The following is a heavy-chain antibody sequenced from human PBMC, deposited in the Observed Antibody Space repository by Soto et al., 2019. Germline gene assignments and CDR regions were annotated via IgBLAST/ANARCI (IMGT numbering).Heavy chain of an antibody. D-gene: IGHD5-12*01. Sequence: QVQLQESGPGLVKPSQTLSLTCTVSGGSISSGGYYWSWIRQHPGKGLEWIGYIYYSGSTYYNPSLKSRVTISVDTSKNQVSLELSSVTAADTAVYYCAREMAVRSTRYGMDVWGQGTTVTVSS. J-gene: IGHJ6*02. CDR2: IYYSGST. CDR3: AREMAVRSTRYGMDV. CDR1: GGSISSGGYY. V-gene: IGHV4-31*03.